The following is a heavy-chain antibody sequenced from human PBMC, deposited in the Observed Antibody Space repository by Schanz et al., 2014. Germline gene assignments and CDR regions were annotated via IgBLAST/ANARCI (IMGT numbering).Heavy chain of an antibody. V-gene: IGHV3-11*01. J-gene: IGHJ4*02. CDR3: AKVAPAATYLDS. Sequence: VHLLESGGGLVQPGGSLRLSCAASGFTFSTYYMTWIRQAPGKGLEWVSDISDSGDSTHYADSVKGRFTISRDNAKNSLFLQMKSLSAEDTAVYYCAKVAPAATYLDSWGLGTLVTVSS. CDR2: ISDSGDST. D-gene: IGHD2-2*01. CDR1: GFTFSTYY.